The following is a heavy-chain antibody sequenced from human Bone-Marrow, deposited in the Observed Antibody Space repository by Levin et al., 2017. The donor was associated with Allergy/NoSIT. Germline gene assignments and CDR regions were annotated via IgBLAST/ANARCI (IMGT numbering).Heavy chain of an antibody. Sequence: GGSLRLSCAASGFAVNSNTMSWVRQAPGEGLEWVSCITNSAGKTYYADSVKGRFTISRDNSKNTLYLHMNSLRVEDTALYYCTKDDARWWFDSWGQGTLVTVSS. V-gene: IGHV3-23*01. D-gene: IGHD5-24*01. CDR3: TKDDARWWFDS. CDR1: GFAVNSNT. J-gene: IGHJ5*01. CDR2: ITNSAGKT.